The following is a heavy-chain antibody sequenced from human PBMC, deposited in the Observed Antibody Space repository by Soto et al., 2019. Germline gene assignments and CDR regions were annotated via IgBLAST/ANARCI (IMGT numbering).Heavy chain of an antibody. CDR2: INHSGST. D-gene: IGHD1-7*01. J-gene: IGHJ5*02. CDR3: AGITGTTSQYNWFDP. CDR1: GGPFSGYY. Sequence: SETLSLTCAVYGGPFSGYYWSWIRQPPGKGLEWIGEINHSGSTNYNPSLKSRVTISVDTSKNQFSLKLSSVTAADTAVYYCAGITGTTSQYNWFDPWGQGTRVTVSS. V-gene: IGHV4-34*01.